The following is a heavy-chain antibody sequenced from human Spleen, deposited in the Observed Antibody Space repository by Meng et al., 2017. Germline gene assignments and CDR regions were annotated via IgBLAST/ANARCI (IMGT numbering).Heavy chain of an antibody. Sequence: GGSLRLSCKGSGYYFTSYWIGWVRQMPGKGLEWMGIIYPGDSDTRYSPSFQGQVTISADKSISTASLQWSSLKASDTAMYYCTSGGTLGTVRGHDAFDIWGQGTMVTVSS. CDR3: TSGGTLGTVRGHDAFDI. D-gene: IGHD2-21*02. CDR2: IYPGDSDT. V-gene: IGHV5-51*01. J-gene: IGHJ3*02. CDR1: GYYFTSYW.